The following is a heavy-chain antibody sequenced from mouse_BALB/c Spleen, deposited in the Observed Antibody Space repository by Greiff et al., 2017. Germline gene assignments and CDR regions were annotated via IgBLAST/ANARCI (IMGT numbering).Heavy chain of an antibody. CDR2: ISSGGST. Sequence: EVQVVESGGGLVKPGGSLKLSCAASGFTFSSYAMSWVRQTPEKRLEWVASISSGGSTYYPDSVKGRFTISRDNARNILYLQMSSLRSEDTAMYYCARGNGGGAMDYWGQGTSVTVSS. CDR3: ARGNGGGAMDY. V-gene: IGHV5-6-5*01. J-gene: IGHJ4*01. CDR1: GFTFSSYA.